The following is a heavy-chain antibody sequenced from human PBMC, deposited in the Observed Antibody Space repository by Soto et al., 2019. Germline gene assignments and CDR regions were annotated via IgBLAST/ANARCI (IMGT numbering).Heavy chain of an antibody. Sequence: GGSLRLSCAASGFTFSSYGMHWVRQAPGKGLEWVAVISYDGSNKYYADSVKGRFTISRDNSKNTLYLQMNSLRAEDTAVYYCAKDRGVGIVGATGYNYYYYYGMDVWGQGTTVTVSS. V-gene: IGHV3-30*18. D-gene: IGHD1-26*01. CDR2: ISYDGSNK. J-gene: IGHJ6*02. CDR3: AKDRGVGIVGATGYNYYYYYGMDV. CDR1: GFTFSSYG.